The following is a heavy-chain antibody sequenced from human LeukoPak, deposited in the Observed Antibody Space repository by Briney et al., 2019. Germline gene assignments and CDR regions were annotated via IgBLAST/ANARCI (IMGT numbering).Heavy chain of an antibody. CDR3: ARAGYSSSLDY. CDR2: ISSSSSTI. D-gene: IGHD6-6*01. CDR1: GFTFSSYS. V-gene: IGHV3-48*01. J-gene: IGHJ4*02. Sequence: GGSLRLSCAASGFTFSSYSMNWVRQAPGKGLEWVSYISSSSSTIYYADSVKGRFTISRDNAKNSLYLQMNSLRAEDTAVYYCARAGYSSSLDYWGQGTLVTVSS.